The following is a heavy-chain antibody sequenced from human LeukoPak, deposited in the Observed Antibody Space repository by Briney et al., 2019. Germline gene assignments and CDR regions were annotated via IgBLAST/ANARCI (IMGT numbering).Heavy chain of an antibody. CDR2: IKRFGSEK. CDR3: ARSSSQGFDYFDY. Sequence: GGSLRLSCIASSFSFSDFWMSWVRQRPGKGLEWVATIKRFGSEKTYLDSVKGRFTISRDDSKSSLSLQMNNLGADDSGLYYCARSSSQGFDYFDYWGQGALVTVSS. D-gene: IGHD3-10*01. CDR1: SFSFSDFW. V-gene: IGHV3-7*01. J-gene: IGHJ4*02.